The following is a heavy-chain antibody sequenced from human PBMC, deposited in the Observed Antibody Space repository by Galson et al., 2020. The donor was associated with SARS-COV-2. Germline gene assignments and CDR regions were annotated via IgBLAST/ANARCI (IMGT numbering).Heavy chain of an antibody. J-gene: IGHJ5*02. CDR1: GGSISSYY. V-gene: IGHV4-59*01. D-gene: IGHD6-13*01. CDR3: AGAGGSSWFRDWFDP. Sequence: SETLSLTCTVSGGSISSYYWSWIRQPPGKGLEWLGYIYDSGSTNYNPSLKSRVTISVDTSKNQFSLTLTSVTAADTAGYYCAGAGGSSWFRDWFDPWGQGTLVTVSS. CDR2: IYDSGST.